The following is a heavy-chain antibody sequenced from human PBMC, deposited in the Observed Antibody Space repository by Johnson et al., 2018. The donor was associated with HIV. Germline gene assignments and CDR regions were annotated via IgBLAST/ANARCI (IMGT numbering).Heavy chain of an antibody. D-gene: IGHD3-22*01. J-gene: IGHJ3*02. CDR2: ISFDGYNK. V-gene: IGHV3-30*14. Sequence: QVQLVESGGGLIQPGGSLRLSCAASGFTVSSNYMSWVRQAPGKGLEWVAVISFDGYNKYYADSVKGRFTISRDNSKNTLYLQMNSLRDEDTAVYYCAKDVGNYWPDSFDIWGQGTMVTVSS. CDR3: AKDVGNYWPDSFDI. CDR1: GFTVSSNY.